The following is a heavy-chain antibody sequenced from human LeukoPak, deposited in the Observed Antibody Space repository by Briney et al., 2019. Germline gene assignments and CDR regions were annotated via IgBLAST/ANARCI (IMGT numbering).Heavy chain of an antibody. CDR1: GGSISSYY. CDR3: ARDRGWLQLLYYYYYMDV. Sequence: SETLSLTCTVSGGSISSYYWSWIRQPPGKGLEWIGYIYYSGSTNYNPSLKSRVTISVDTSKNQFSLKLSSVTAADTAVYYCARDRGWLQLLYYYYYMDVWGKGTTVTVSS. CDR2: IYYSGST. V-gene: IGHV4-59*12. D-gene: IGHD5-24*01. J-gene: IGHJ6*03.